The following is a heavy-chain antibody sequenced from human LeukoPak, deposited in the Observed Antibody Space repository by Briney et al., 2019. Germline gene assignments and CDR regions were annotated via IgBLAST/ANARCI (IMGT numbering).Heavy chain of an antibody. J-gene: IGHJ6*03. CDR3: ARGATLAYDFWSGYYHYYYYMDV. Sequence: PPETLSLTCTVSGGSISSYYWSWIRQPPGKGLEWIGYIYYSGSTNYNPSLKSRVTISVDTSKNQFSLKLSSVTAADTAVYYCARGATLAYDFWSGYYHYYYYMDVWGKGTTVTVSS. V-gene: IGHV4-59*01. CDR2: IYYSGST. D-gene: IGHD3-3*01. CDR1: GGSISSYY.